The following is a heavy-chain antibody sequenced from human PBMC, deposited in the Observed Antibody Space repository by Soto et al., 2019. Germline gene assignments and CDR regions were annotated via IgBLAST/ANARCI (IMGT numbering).Heavy chain of an antibody. D-gene: IGHD2-15*01. CDR1: GFTFSSYG. CDR3: AKDQRLFNRYYYYYMDV. J-gene: IGHJ6*03. Sequence: GGSLRLSCAASGFTFSSYGMHWVRQAPGKGLEWVAVISYDGSNKYYADSVKGRFTISRDNSKNTLYLQMNSLRAEDTAVYYCAKDQRLFNRYYYYYMDVWGKGTTVTVSS. V-gene: IGHV3-30*18. CDR2: ISYDGSNK.